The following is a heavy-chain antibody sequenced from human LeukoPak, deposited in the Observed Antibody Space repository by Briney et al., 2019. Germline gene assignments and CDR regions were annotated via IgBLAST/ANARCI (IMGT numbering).Heavy chain of an antibody. D-gene: IGHD5-24*01. Sequence: SETLSLTYTVSGGSISSSSHYCGWIRQPPGKGLEWIGTIYYSGSTYYNPSLKSRVTMSVDTSKNQFSLKLNSVTAADTAVYYCAGGPDGYNAVFDYRGQGTLVTVSS. CDR2: IYYSGST. CDR3: AGGPDGYNAVFDY. V-gene: IGHV4-39*01. CDR1: GGSISSSSHY. J-gene: IGHJ4*02.